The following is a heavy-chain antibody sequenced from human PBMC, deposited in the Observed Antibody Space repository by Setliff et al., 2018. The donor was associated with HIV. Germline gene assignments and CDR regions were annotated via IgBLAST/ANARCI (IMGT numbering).Heavy chain of an antibody. CDR3: ARIWGNYDV. CDR1: GFTFSRYW. CDR2: IKDDGSEK. Sequence: GGSLRLSCAASGFTFSRYWMSWVRQAPGKGLEWLANIKDDGSEKHYADSVRGRFTISRDNAKNSLYLQMNSLGGEDTAVYYCARIWGNYDVWGQGTLVTVSS. D-gene: IGHD3-16*01. V-gene: IGHV3-7*01. J-gene: IGHJ4*02.